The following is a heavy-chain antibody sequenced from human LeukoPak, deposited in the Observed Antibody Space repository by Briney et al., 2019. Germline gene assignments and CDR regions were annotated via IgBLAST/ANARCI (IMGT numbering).Heavy chain of an antibody. CDR2: IGTAGDT. Sequence: GGSLRLSCAASGFTFSSYDMHWVRQATGKGLEWVSAIGTAGDTYYPGSVKGRFTISRENAKNSLYLQMNSLRAGDTAVYYCARGVQPLHESDAFDIWGQGTLVTVSS. CDR1: GFTFSSYD. D-gene: IGHD2-15*01. CDR3: ARGVQPLHESDAFDI. J-gene: IGHJ3*02. V-gene: IGHV3-13*01.